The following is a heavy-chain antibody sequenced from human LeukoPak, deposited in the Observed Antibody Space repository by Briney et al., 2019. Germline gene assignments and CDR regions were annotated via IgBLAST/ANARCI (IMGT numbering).Heavy chain of an antibody. CDR1: GGSFSGYY. D-gene: IGHD2-2*01. V-gene: IGHV4-34*01. CDR3: ARSSAYIVVVPAAILRLDAFDI. J-gene: IGHJ3*02. Sequence: RTSETLSLTCAVYGGSFSGYYWSWIRQPPGKGLEWIGEINHSGSTNYNPSLKSRVTISVDTSKNQFSLKLSSVTAADTAVHYCARSSAYIVVVPAAILRLDAFDIWGQGTMVTVSS. CDR2: INHSGST.